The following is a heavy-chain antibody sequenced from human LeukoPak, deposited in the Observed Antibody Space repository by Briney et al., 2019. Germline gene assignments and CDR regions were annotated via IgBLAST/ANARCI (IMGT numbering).Heavy chain of an antibody. Sequence: SETLSLTCTVSGGSISSYYWSWIRQPPGKGLEWIGYIYYSGSTNYNPSLKSRVTISVDTSKNQFSLKLSSVTAADTAVYYCAMNSPYYYDSSGYGAFDIWGQGTMVTVPS. CDR3: AMNSPYYYDSSGYGAFDI. CDR2: IYYSGST. D-gene: IGHD3-22*01. J-gene: IGHJ3*02. V-gene: IGHV4-59*08. CDR1: GGSISSYY.